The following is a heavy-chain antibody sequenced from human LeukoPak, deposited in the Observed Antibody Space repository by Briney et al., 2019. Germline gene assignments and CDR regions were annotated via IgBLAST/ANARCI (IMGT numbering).Heavy chain of an antibody. J-gene: IGHJ5*02. Sequence: SQTLTLTCAISGYSFSSNGVAWNWITQAQSRGLEWVGRTYYRSKWYNDYALSVKSRITINPDTSKNQFSLQLNSVTPEDTAVYYCARERTGFDPWGQGTLVTVYS. CDR2: TYYRSKWYN. V-gene: IGHV6-1*01. D-gene: IGHD1-1*01. CDR3: ARERTGFDP. CDR1: GYSFSSNGVA.